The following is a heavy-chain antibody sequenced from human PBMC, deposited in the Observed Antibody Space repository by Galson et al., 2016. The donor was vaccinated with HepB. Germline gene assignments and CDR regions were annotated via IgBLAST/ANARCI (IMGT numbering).Heavy chain of an antibody. CDR2: TSYTGVKM. CDR1: GFTFRSYA. V-gene: IGHV3-30-3*01. D-gene: IGHD1-26*01. J-gene: IGHJ6*02. Sequence: SLRLSCAVSGFTFRSYAMHWVRRAPGKGLEWVASTSYTGVKMHYSDSVKGRFTISRDNSKNTLYLQMNSLRPEDTALYYCVRDSLWRLGSHSNGMDVWGQGTTVIVTS. CDR3: VRDSLWRLGSHSNGMDV.